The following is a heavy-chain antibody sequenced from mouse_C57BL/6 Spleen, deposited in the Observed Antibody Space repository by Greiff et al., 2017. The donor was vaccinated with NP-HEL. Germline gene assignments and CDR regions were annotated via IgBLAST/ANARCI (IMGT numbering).Heavy chain of an antibody. CDR1: GYTFTSYG. CDR2: IYPRSGNT. Sequence: LVESGAELARPGASVKLSCKASGYTFTSYGISWVKQRTGQGLEWIGEIYPRSGNTYYNEKFKGKATLTADKSSSTAYLELRSLTSEDSAVYFCARRYGSSYDYWGQGTTLTVSS. V-gene: IGHV1-81*01. J-gene: IGHJ2*01. D-gene: IGHD1-1*01. CDR3: ARRYGSSYDY.